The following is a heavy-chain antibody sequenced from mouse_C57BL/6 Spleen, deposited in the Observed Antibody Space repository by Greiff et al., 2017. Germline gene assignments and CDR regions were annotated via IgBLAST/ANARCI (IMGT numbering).Heavy chain of an antibody. CDR2: IDPSDSYT. D-gene: IGHD3-2*02. V-gene: IGHV1-50*01. Sequence: QVQLQQPGAELVKPGASVKLSCKASGYTFTSYWMQWVKQRPGQGLEWIGEIDPSDSYTNYNQKFKGKATLTVDTSSSTAYMQLSSLTSEDSAVYYCARTIQTAQAPAWFAYWGQGTLVTVSA. CDR1: GYTFTSYW. J-gene: IGHJ3*01. CDR3: ARTIQTAQAPAWFAY.